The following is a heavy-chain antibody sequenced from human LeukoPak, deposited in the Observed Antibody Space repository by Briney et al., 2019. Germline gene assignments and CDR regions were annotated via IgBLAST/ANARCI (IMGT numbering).Heavy chain of an antibody. CDR3: ATLYGDYNWYFDL. Sequence: GGSLRLSCAASGFTFSSYAMHWVRQAPGKGLEWVAVISYDGSKKYYADSVKGRFTISRDNSKNTLYLQMNSLRAEDTAVYYCATLYGDYNWYFDLWGRGTLVTVSS. J-gene: IGHJ2*01. CDR1: GFTFSSYA. V-gene: IGHV3-30-3*01. D-gene: IGHD4-17*01. CDR2: ISYDGSKK.